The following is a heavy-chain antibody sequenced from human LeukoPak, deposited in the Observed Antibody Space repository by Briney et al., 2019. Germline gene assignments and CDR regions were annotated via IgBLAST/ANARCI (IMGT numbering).Heavy chain of an antibody. D-gene: IGHD6-13*01. V-gene: IGHV4-4*07. J-gene: IGHJ6*03. CDR3: ARSPLHGSWYHYYYYMDV. CDR2: IYTSGST. CDR1: GGSISSYY. Sequence: SETLSLTCTVSGGSISSYYWSWIRQPAGKGLEWIGRIYTSGSTNYNPSLKSRVTISVDTSKNQFSLKLSSVTAADTAVYYCARSPLHGSWYHYYYYMDVWGKGTTVTVSS.